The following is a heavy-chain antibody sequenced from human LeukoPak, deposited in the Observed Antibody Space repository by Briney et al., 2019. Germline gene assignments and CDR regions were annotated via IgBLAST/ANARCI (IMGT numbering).Heavy chain of an antibody. V-gene: IGHV4-31*03. J-gene: IGHJ4*02. CDR3: ARRNYYDSSGYYPNYFDY. CDR1: GGSFSSANYY. CDR2: ISYSRIT. Sequence: SQTLSLTCTVSGGSFSSANYYWSWIRQHPGKGLEWIGYISYSRITYYNPSLKSRVTISVDTSKSQFSLKLSSVTAADTAVYYCARRNYYDSSGYYPNYFDYWGQGTLVTVSS. D-gene: IGHD3-22*01.